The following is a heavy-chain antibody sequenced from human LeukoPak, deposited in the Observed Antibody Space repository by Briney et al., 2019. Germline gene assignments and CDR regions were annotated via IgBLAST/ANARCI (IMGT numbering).Heavy chain of an antibody. D-gene: IGHD1-26*01. Sequence: GGSLRLSCAASGFTFSSYGMHWVRQAPGQGLESVSAISGSGGSTYYADSVKGRFTISRDKSKNTLYLQMNSLTVEDTAVYYCAKDKAQAATSYWYFDLWGRGTLVTVSS. CDR3: AKDKAQAATSYWYFDL. V-gene: IGHV3-23*01. CDR2: ISGSGGST. J-gene: IGHJ2*01. CDR1: GFTFSSYG.